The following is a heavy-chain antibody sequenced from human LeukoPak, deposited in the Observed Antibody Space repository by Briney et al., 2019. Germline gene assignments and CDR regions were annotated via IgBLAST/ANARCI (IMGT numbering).Heavy chain of an antibody. Sequence: SQTLSLTCTVSGGSISSGSCYWSWIRQPAGKGLEWIGRIYTSGSTNYNPSLKSRVTISVDTSKNQFSLKLSSVTAADTAVYYCARTSNYFNWFDPWGQGTLVTVSS. CDR1: GGSISSGSCY. CDR3: ARTSNYFNWFDP. V-gene: IGHV4-61*02. D-gene: IGHD4-11*01. CDR2: IYTSGST. J-gene: IGHJ5*02.